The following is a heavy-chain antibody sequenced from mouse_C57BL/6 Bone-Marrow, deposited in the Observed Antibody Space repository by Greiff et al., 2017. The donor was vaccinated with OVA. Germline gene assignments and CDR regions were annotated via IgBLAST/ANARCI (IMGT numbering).Heavy chain of an antibody. CDR3: MRYGNYWYFDV. J-gene: IGHJ1*03. CDR2: INSDGSAI. V-gene: IGHV11-2*01. D-gene: IGHD2-1*01. CDR1: GFTFSGFW. Sequence: EVKRVETGGGLVQPGGSRGLSCEGPGFTFSGFWMSWVRQTPGKTLEWIGDINSDGSAINYAPSIKDRFTIFRDNDKSTLYLQMSNVRSEDTATYFCMRYGNYWYFDVWGTGTTVTVSS.